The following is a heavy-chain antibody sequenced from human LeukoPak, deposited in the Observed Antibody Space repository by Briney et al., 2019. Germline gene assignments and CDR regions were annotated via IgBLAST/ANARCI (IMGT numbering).Heavy chain of an antibody. CDR1: GFTFSSYA. J-gene: IGHJ4*02. CDR2: ISTNGGNT. D-gene: IGHD4-17*01. CDR3: ARDSMTTVTTYTFGDY. Sequence: PGGSLRLSCAASGFTFSSYAMHWVRQAPGKGLEYVSSISTNGGNTYYANSVKGRFTISRDNSKNTLYLQMGSLRAEDMALYYCARDSMTTVTTYTFGDYWGQGTLVTVSS. V-gene: IGHV3-64*01.